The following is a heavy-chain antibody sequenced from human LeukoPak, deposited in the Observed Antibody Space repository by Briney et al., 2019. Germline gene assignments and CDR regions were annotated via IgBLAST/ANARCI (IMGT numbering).Heavy chain of an antibody. J-gene: IGHJ4*02. CDR2: ISSSGSTI. V-gene: IGHV3-48*03. Sequence: GGSLRLSRAASGFTFSSYEMNWVRQAPGKGLEWVSYISSSGSTIYYADSVKGRFTISRDNAKNSLYLQMNSLRAEDTAVYYCARARYFDWFLDYWGQGTLVTVSS. CDR3: ARARYFDWFLDY. CDR1: GFTFSSYE. D-gene: IGHD3-9*01.